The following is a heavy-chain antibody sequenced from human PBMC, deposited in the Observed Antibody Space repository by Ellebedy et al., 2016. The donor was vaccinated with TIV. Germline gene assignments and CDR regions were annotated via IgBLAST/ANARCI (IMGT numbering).Heavy chain of an antibody. CDR2: IYYSGTT. J-gene: IGHJ4*02. CDR3: ARTSIAVAGFDY. Sequence: MPSETLSLTCTVSGGSLTNHFWSWIRQPPGKGLEWIASIYYSGTTNYNPSLKSRVTISVDTSMNQISLTLMTSVSAADTAVYYCARTSIAVAGFDYWGQGTLVTVSS. D-gene: IGHD6-19*01. V-gene: IGHV4-59*11. CDR1: GGSLTNHF.